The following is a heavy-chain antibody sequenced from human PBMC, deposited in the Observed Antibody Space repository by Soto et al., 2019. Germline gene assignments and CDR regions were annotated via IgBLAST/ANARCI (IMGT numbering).Heavy chain of an antibody. Sequence: EVQLLESGGGLVQPGGSLRLSCVASGFTFSNYAMSWVRQAPGKGLAWVSTISGSNSDTHYADSVKGRFTITRDKSKNTMYLHMSSLRAEDSAIYSWASRNLVGCSSTTCYAPFDYWGQGTLVTVSS. CDR2: ISGSNSDT. CDR1: GFTFSNYA. CDR3: ASRNLVGCSSTTCYAPFDY. J-gene: IGHJ4*02. D-gene: IGHD2-2*01. V-gene: IGHV3-23*01.